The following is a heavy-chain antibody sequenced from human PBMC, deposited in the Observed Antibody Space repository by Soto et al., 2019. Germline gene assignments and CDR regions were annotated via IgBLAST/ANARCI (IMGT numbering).Heavy chain of an antibody. V-gene: IGHV4-34*01. CDR3: ARDLRICGVVITNWFDP. Sequence: SVTLSLTCAVYGGSFGGYYGSWIRQPPGKGLEWIGEINHSGSTNYNPSLKSRVTISVDTSKNQFSLKLSSVTAADTAVYYCARDLRICGVVITNWFDPWGHGTLVTVSS. J-gene: IGHJ5*02. CDR1: GGSFGGYY. D-gene: IGHD3-3*01. CDR2: INHSGST.